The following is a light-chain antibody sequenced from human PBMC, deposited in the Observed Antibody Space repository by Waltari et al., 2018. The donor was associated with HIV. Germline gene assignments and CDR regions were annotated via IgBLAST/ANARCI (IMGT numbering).Light chain of an antibody. CDR2: YDS. Sequence: SYVVTQPPSVSVAPGKTARITRGGNNIGSKSGHWYQQKPGQAPVLVIYYDSDRPSGIPERFSGSNSGNTATLTIGGVEAGDEADYHCQVWDSSSDLVFGGGTKLTVL. J-gene: IGLJ2*01. CDR1: NIGSKS. CDR3: QVWDSSSDLV. V-gene: IGLV3-21*04.